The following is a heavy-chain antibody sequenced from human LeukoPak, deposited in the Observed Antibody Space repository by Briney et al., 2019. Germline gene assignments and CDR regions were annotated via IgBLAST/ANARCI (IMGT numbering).Heavy chain of an antibody. V-gene: IGHV3-48*03. D-gene: IGHD3-10*02. J-gene: IGHJ6*04. Sequence: GGSLRLSCAASGFTFSSYEMNWVRQAPGKWLEWVSYISSSGSTIYYADSVKGRFTISRDNAKNSLYLQMNSLRAEDTAVYYCAELGITMIGGVWGKGTTVAISS. CDR1: GFTFSSYE. CDR3: AELGITMIGGV. CDR2: ISSSGSTI.